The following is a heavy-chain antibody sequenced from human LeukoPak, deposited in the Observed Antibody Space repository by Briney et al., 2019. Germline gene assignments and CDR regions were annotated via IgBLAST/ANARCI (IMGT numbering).Heavy chain of an antibody. Sequence: SSETLSLTCAVSGGSISSSNWWSWVRQPPGKGLEWIGEIYHSGSTNYNPSLKSRVSISIDKSKNQFSLKLSSVTAADTAVYYCAKSPYGEYYFDYWGQGTLVTVSS. CDR3: AKSPYGEYYFDY. V-gene: IGHV4-4*02. CDR2: IYHSGST. D-gene: IGHD4-17*01. J-gene: IGHJ4*02. CDR1: GGSISSSNW.